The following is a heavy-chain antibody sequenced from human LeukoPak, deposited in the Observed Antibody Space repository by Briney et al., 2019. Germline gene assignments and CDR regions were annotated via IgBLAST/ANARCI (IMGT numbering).Heavy chain of an antibody. J-gene: IGHJ5*02. D-gene: IGHD2-8*01. Sequence: PGGSLRLSCAASGCTFSSYGMHWVRQAPGKGLEWVAVISYDGSNKYYADSVKGRFTISRDNAKKTLYLQMNSLRAEDTAVYDCAKDQYGPWGEETLLTVSS. V-gene: IGHV3-30*18. CDR2: ISYDGSNK. CDR3: AKDQYGP. CDR1: GCTFSSYG.